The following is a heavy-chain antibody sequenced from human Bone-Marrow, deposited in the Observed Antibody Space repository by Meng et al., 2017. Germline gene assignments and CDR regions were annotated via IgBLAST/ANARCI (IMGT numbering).Heavy chain of an antibody. CDR3: AKDPVGAGNPGVDAFDI. CDR2: ISGSGGST. CDR1: GFTFSNAW. D-gene: IGHD3-10*01. J-gene: IGHJ3*02. Sequence: GESLKISCAASGFTFSNAWMSWVRQAPGKGLGWVSAISGSGGSTYYADSVKGRFTISRDNSKNTLYLQMNSLRAEDTAVYSCAKDPVGAGNPGVDAFDILGQGTMVTVSS. V-gene: IGHV3-23*01.